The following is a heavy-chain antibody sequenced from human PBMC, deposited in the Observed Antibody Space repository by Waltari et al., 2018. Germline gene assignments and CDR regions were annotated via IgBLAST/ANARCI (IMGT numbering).Heavy chain of an antibody. CDR3: AKDPGYGGSYVDAFDI. V-gene: IGHV1-69-2*01. CDR1: GYTLTEYY. Sequence: VQLVQSGAEVKKPGATVKISCKVSGYTLTEYYMHWVNKAPGKGLAWMGRVDPTEGEKINGEQVQGRCTITADTSTDTAYMERSSLRAEDTAVYYCAKDPGYGGSYVDAFDIWGQGTMVTVSS. D-gene: IGHD1-26*01. CDR2: VDPTEGEK. J-gene: IGHJ3*02.